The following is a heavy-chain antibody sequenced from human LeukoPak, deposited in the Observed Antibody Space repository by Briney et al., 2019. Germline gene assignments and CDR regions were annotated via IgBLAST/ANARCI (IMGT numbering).Heavy chain of an antibody. CDR2: IIPIFGTA. CDR1: GGTFSSYA. Sequence: SVKVSCKASGGTFSSYAISWVRQAPGQGLEWMGGIIPIFGTANYAQKFQGRVTITADESTSTAYMELSSLRSEDTAVYYCARDRGYSYGAPTFNNWGQGTLVTVSS. J-gene: IGHJ4*02. D-gene: IGHD5-18*01. V-gene: IGHV1-69*13. CDR3: ARDRGYSYGAPTFNN.